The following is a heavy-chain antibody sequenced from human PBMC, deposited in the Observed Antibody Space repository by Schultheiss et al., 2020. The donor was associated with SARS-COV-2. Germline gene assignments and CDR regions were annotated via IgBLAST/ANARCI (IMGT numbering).Heavy chain of an antibody. V-gene: IGHV3-33*01. J-gene: IGHJ4*02. CDR2: IWFDGTNK. CDR3: ARPRARIAASGAFDY. D-gene: IGHD6-6*01. Sequence: GESLKISCAASGFTFSSYGMHWVRQAPGKGLEWVAAIWFDGTNKYYADSVKGRFTISRDNSKNTLYLRMNSLRADDTAVYYCARPRARIAASGAFDYWGQGTLVTVSS. CDR1: GFTFSSYG.